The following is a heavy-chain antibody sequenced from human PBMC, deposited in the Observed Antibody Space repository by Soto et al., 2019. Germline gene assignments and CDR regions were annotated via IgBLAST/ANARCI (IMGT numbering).Heavy chain of an antibody. CDR3: AKDTRELRFLEWADDAFDI. CDR2: ISGSGGST. V-gene: IGHV3-23*01. J-gene: IGHJ3*02. D-gene: IGHD3-3*01. Sequence: GGSLRLSCAASGFTFSSYAMSWVRQAPGKGLEWVSAISGSGGSTYYADSVKGRFTISRDNSKNTLYLQMNSLRAEDTAVYYCAKDTRELRFLEWADDAFDIWGQGTMVTV. CDR1: GFTFSSYA.